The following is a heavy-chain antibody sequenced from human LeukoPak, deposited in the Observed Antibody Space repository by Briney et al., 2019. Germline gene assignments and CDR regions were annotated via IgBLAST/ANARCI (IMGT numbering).Heavy chain of an antibody. J-gene: IGHJ3*02. CDR1: GFTFSSYG. CDR2: IRYDGSNK. Sequence: PGGSLRLSCAASGFTFSSYGMHWVRQAPGKGLEWVAFIRYDGSNKYYADSVKGRFTISRDNSQNTLYLQMNSLRAEDTAVYYCAKDYYGSGSYHDAFDIWGQGTMVTVSS. CDR3: AKDYYGSGSYHDAFDI. V-gene: IGHV3-30*02. D-gene: IGHD3-10*01.